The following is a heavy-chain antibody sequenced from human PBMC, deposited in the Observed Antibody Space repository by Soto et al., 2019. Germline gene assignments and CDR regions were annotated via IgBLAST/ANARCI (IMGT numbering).Heavy chain of an antibody. CDR1: GFTFTDYS. J-gene: IGHJ4*02. D-gene: IGHD6-19*01. CDR3: ATEGRSGGYDY. Sequence: QDHLVQSGPEVKRPGASVRISCKTSGFTFTDYSLHWVRQAPGQGLEWMGRIEIGNGNRRYSQDLQGRVTITSDTSASTADTDLNSHKDEDRAVYYWATEGRSGGYDYWGQGTLVTVSS. V-gene: IGHV1-3*04. CDR2: IEIGNGNR.